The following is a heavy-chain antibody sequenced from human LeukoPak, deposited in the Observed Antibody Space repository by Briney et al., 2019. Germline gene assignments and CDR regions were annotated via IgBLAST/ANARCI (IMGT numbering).Heavy chain of an antibody. CDR3: ARDRITIFGVVMPYYYYGMDV. CDR2: IKEDGSER. CDR1: AFIFSGHW. D-gene: IGHD3-3*01. Sequence: HPGGSLRLSCEGSAFIFSGHWMNWVRQTPGKGLEWVASIKEDGSERQYVDSVKGRFSISRDNTKGSLFLQLNSLRAEDTAVYYCARDRITIFGVVMPYYYYGMDVWGQGTTVTVSS. V-gene: IGHV3-7*03. J-gene: IGHJ6*02.